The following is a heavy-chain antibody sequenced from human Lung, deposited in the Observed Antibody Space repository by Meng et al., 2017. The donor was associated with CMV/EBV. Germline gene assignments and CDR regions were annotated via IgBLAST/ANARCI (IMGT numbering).Heavy chain of an antibody. D-gene: IGHD3-22*01. CDR1: GFTFSSYG. CDR2: IRYDGSNK. V-gene: IGHV3-30*02. Sequence: LSLTCAASGFTFSSYGMHWVRQAPGKGLEWVAFIRYDGSNKYYADSVKGRFTISRDNSKNRLYLQMNSLRAEDTAVYYCAKGGDYDSSGDYWGQGTLVTVSS. J-gene: IGHJ4*02. CDR3: AKGGDYDSSGDY.